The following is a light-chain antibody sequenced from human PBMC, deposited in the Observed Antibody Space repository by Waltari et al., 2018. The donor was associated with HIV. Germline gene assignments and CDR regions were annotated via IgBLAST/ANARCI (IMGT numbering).Light chain of an antibody. Sequence: QSALTQPASVYGSPGLSLTISCTGTTIDVGDCNCVPWYQQPPDKAPNLMIYDVTNRPSGISNRFSGSKSGNTASLTISGLQAEDEADYYCSSYTSSSTSLVFGGGTKLPVL. CDR2: DVT. V-gene: IGLV2-14*03. J-gene: IGLJ2*01. CDR1: TIDVGDCNC. CDR3: SSYTSSSTSLV.